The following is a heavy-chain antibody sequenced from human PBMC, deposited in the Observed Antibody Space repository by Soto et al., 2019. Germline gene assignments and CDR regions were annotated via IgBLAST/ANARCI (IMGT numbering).Heavy chain of an antibody. CDR1: GGTFGSYA. CDR2: IIPIPGTA. D-gene: IGHD2-2*01. Sequence: QVQLVQSGAEVKKPGSSVKVSCKASGGTFGSYAISWVRQAPGQGLDWMGGIIPIPGTANYAQKFQGRVTIAADESTSTAYMELSSRRSEDTAVYYCARSQGSSTSLEIYYYYYYGMDVWGQGTTVTVSS. V-gene: IGHV1-69*01. J-gene: IGHJ6*02. CDR3: ARSQGSSTSLEIYYYYYYGMDV.